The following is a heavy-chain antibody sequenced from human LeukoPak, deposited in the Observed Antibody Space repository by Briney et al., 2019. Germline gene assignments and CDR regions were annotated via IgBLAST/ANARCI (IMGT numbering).Heavy chain of an antibody. CDR2: IIPIFGTA. V-gene: IGHV1-69*05. J-gene: IGHJ4*02. CDR3: AREAYSSSSIHGY. CDR1: GGTFSSYA. Sequence: SVKVSCKASGGTFSSYAISWVRQAPGQGLEWMGGIIPIFGTANYAQKFQGRVTITTDESTSTAYMELSSLRSEDTAVYYCAREAYSSSSIHGYWGQGTLVTVSS. D-gene: IGHD6-13*01.